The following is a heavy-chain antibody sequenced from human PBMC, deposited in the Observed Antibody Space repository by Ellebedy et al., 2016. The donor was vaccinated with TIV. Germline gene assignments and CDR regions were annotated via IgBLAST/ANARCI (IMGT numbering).Heavy chain of an antibody. CDR1: GYTFTCCS. V-gene: IGHV1-68*01. CDR2: ITLYNGNT. D-gene: IGHD3-10*01. J-gene: IGHJ6*02. CDR3: ARSTGGFGELFRIYGMDV. Sequence: ASVKVSCKASGYTFTCCSLHWLQQAPGQGLQRMRWITLYNGNTNYAKKFQGRVAITRDMSLRTAYIELSSLRSEDSAVYYWARSTGGFGELFRIYGMDVWGQGTTVTVS.